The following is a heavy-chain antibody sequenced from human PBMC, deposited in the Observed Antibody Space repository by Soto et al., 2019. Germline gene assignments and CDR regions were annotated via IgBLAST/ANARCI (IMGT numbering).Heavy chain of an antibody. V-gene: IGHV3-15*01. D-gene: IGHD1-26*01. J-gene: IGHJ4*02. CDR2: IKSKSDGGTT. CDR1: GFTFSNAW. Sequence: PGGSLRLSCAASGFTFSNAWMSWVRQAPGKGLEWVGRIKSKSDGGTTEYAAPVKGRFTISRDDSTNTLYLKMHSMKTEDTAEYYCTTDKVGATRTFDYWGQGTLVTVSS. CDR3: TTDKVGATRTFDY.